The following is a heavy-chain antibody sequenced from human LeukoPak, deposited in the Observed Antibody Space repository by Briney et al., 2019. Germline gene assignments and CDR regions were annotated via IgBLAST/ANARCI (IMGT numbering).Heavy chain of an antibody. V-gene: IGHV1-2*06. CDR1: GYTFTGYY. Sequence: ASVKVSCKASGYTFTGYYMHLARQAPGQGLEWMGRINPNSGGTNYAQKFQDRVTMTRDTSISTAYMELSRLRSDDTAVYYCARGYSSGISQNLGQGTLVTVSS. CDR2: INPNSGGT. CDR3: ARGYSSGISQN. J-gene: IGHJ4*02. D-gene: IGHD6-19*01.